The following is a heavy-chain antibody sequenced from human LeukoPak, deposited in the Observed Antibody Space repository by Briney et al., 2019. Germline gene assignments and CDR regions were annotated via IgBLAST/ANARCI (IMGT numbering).Heavy chain of an antibody. CDR2: ISHDGNDK. D-gene: IGHD1-14*01. Sequence: PRRSLRRSCAAPGFTLRSHGMHMVPHAPREVLQGAAVISHDGNDKSYGDSMKGRFTISRDNSKNRMYLQMNSMRAEDTAVYYCARDAGTWGYGYNFDCWGQGTLVSVSS. V-gene: IGHV3-30*03. CDR3: ARDAGTWGYGYNFDC. J-gene: IGHJ4*02. CDR1: GFTLRSHG.